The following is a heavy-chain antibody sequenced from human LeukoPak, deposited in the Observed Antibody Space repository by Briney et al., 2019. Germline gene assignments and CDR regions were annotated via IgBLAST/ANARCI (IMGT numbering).Heavy chain of an antibody. CDR2: INPSGGST. Sequence: ASVKVSCKASGYTFTSYYMHWVRQAPGQGLEWMGIINPSGGSTSYAQKFQGRVTITRDMSTSTVYMELSSLRSEDTAVYYCARDLAMVRGVTDYWGQGTLVTVSS. V-gene: IGHV1-46*01. D-gene: IGHD3-10*01. J-gene: IGHJ4*02. CDR3: ARDLAMVRGVTDY. CDR1: GYTFTSYY.